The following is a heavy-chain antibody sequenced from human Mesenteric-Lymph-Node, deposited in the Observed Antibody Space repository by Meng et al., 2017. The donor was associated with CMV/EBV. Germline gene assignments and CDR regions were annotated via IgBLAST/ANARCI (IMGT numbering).Heavy chain of an antibody. J-gene: IGHJ4*02. CDR2: IYSGGST. D-gene: IGHD3-3*01. Sequence: LSLTCAASGFQFSGYWMSWVRQAPGKGLEWVSVIYSGGSTYYADSVKGRFTISRDNSKNTLYLQMNSLRAEDTAVYYCARARPWSGYCDYWGQGTLVTSPQ. V-gene: IGHV3-53*01. CDR1: GFQFSGYW. CDR3: ARARPWSGYCDY.